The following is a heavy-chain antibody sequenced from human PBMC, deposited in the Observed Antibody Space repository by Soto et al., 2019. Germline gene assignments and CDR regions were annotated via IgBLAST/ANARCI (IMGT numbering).Heavy chain of an antibody. CDR3: SRDDSRNSAYLQMNSLKTEDTAVYYCVRVDKQLGTTFFDH. D-gene: IGHD3-10*02. J-gene: IGHJ4*02. V-gene: IGHV1-3*01. CDR2: IKAGNGNT. Sequence: ASVKVSCKASGYTFTNYAMHWVRQAPGQRLEWMGWIKAGNGNTKYSQKLQGRFTITRDTSASTAYSYSTEYAASVKGRFTFSRDDSRNSAYLQMNSLKTEDTAVYYCVRVDKQLGTTFFDHWGQGILVTVSS. CDR1: GYTFTNYA.